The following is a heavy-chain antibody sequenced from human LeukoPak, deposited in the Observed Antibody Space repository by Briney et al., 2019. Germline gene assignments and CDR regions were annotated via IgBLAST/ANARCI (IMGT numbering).Heavy chain of an antibody. CDR2: ISGSGGST. J-gene: IGHJ6*02. V-gene: IGHV3-23*01. D-gene: IGHD2-2*01. CDR1: GLTFSNSA. Sequence: GGPLRLSCAASGLTFSNSALSWVRQAPGKGLEWVSAISGSGGSTYYADSVKGRFTISRDNSKNTLYLQMNSLRAEDTAVYYCAKGGVVPGAKYGMDVWAQGTTVTVSS. CDR3: AKGGVVPGAKYGMDV.